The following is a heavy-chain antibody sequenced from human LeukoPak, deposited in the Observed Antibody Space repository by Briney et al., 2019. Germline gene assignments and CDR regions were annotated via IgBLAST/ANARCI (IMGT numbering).Heavy chain of an antibody. CDR3: AREYSSSSGRRAFDI. D-gene: IGHD6-6*01. V-gene: IGHV4-59*08. CDR2: IYNSGST. J-gene: IGHJ3*02. CDR1: GGSISSYY. Sequence: PSETLSLTCTVSGGSISSYYWSWIRQPPGKGLEWIGYIYNSGSTKYNPSLKSRVTISVDTSKNQFSLKLSSVTAADTAVYYCAREYSSSSGRRAFDIWGQGTMVTVSS.